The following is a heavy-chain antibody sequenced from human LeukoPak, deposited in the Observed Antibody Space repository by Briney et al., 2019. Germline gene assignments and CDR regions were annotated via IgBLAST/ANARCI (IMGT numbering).Heavy chain of an antibody. D-gene: IGHD3-22*01. Sequence: SETLSLTCAVYGGSFSGYYWSWIRRPPGKGLEWIGEINHSGSTNYNPSLKSRVTISVDTSKNQFSLKLSSVTAADTAVYYCAREDRNYYDSSGYYYLNYYYYYGMDVWGQGTTVTVSS. V-gene: IGHV4-34*01. J-gene: IGHJ6*02. CDR2: INHSGST. CDR3: AREDRNYYDSSGYYYLNYYYYYGMDV. CDR1: GGSFSGYY.